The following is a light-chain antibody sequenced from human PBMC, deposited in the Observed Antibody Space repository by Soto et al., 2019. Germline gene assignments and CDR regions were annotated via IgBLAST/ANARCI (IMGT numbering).Light chain of an antibody. Sequence: EIVLTQSPATLSVSPGVRTTLXWRASQSVNGTLAWYQQKPGQAPRLPILGASTRAPGIPDRFCGSGSGTDFTPTIIRVEPEDFAVDYCQQYGSSPLTFGGGTKVDIK. J-gene: IGKJ4*02. CDR1: QSVNGT. CDR3: QQYGSSPLT. CDR2: GAS. V-gene: IGKV3-20*01.